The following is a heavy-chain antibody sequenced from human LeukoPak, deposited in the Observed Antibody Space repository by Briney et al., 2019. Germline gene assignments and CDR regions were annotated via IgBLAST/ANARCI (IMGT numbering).Heavy chain of an antibody. J-gene: IGHJ4*02. CDR2: ISYDGSNK. CDR3: ARDVAWDY. CDR1: GFTFSSYA. V-gene: IGHV3-30*04. Sequence: PGRSLRLSCAASGFTFSSYAMHWVRQAPGKGPEWVAVISYDGSNKYYADSVKGRFTISRDNSKNTLYLQMNSLRAEDTAVYYCARDVAWDYWGQGTLVTVSS.